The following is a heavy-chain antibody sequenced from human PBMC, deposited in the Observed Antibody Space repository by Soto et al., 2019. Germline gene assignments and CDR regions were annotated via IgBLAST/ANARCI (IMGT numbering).Heavy chain of an antibody. V-gene: IGHV3-23*01. Sequence: EVQLLDSGGGLVQPGGSLRLPCAASGFTFSNYAMSWVRQAPGKELEWVSSISSSGGSTDYADSVKGRFTISRDNSQNTLNSQMNSLRAEDTAIYFCAKNQHAMAHDYWGPGTLVTVSS. CDR3: AKNQHAMAHDY. CDR1: GFTFSNYA. J-gene: IGHJ4*02. D-gene: IGHD2-8*01. CDR2: ISSSGGST.